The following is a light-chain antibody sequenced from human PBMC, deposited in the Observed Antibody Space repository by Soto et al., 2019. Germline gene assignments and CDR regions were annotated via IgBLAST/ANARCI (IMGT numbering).Light chain of an antibody. Sequence: QCALTQPPSASGTPGQRVTISCSGSSSNIGSNTVNWYQQLPGTAPKLLIYSNNQRPSGVPDRFSGSKSGTSASLAISGLQSEDYSDYYCAARDVSLNPYVLGT. CDR1: SSNIGSNT. V-gene: IGLV1-44*01. CDR2: SNN. J-gene: IGLJ1*01. CDR3: AARDVSLNPYV.